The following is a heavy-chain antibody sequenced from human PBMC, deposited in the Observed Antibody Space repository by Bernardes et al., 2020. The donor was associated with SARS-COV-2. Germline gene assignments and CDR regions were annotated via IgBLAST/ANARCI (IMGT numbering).Heavy chain of an antibody. CDR3: TRDFEESPTGDEDYYYFAMEV. CDR2: IDYSSFQI. CDR1: GFTFSRSN. D-gene: IGHD3-10*01. V-gene: IGHV3-21*06. Sequence: GGSLRLSCAASGFTFSRSNMNWVRQAPGKGLEWVSSIDYSSFQIHYADSVKGRFSISRDNGKNSLYLHMSSLSAEDTAVYYCTRDFEESPTGDEDYYYFAMEVWGQGTTVTVSS. J-gene: IGHJ6*02.